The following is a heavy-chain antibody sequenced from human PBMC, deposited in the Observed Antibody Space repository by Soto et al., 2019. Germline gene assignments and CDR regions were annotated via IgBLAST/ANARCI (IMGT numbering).Heavy chain of an antibody. CDR3: ARRVVGASYNWFDP. V-gene: IGHV4-39*01. CDR1: GGSISSSSYY. J-gene: IGHJ5*02. CDR2: MYYSGNT. D-gene: IGHD1-26*01. Sequence: SETLSLTCTVSGGSISSSSYYWGWIRQPPGKGLEWIGSMYYSGNTYYNPSLESRVTISVDTSKNQFSLKLSSVTAADTAVYYCARRVVGASYNWFDPWGQGTLVTVSS.